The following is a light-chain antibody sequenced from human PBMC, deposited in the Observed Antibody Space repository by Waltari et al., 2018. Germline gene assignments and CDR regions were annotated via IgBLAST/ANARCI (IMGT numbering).Light chain of an antibody. Sequence: QSALTQPASVSGSHGQSITIPCTGTSSDVGGYTLVSWYQQHPGKAPKLMIYEGSKRPSGFSNRFSGSKSGNTASLTISGLQAEDEADYYCCSYAGSSTWVFGGGTKLTVL. CDR3: CSYAGSSTWV. CDR1: SSDVGGYTL. CDR2: EGS. J-gene: IGLJ3*02. V-gene: IGLV2-23*01.